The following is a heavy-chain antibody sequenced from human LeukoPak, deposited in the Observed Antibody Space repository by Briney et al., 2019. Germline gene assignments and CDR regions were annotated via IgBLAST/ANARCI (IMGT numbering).Heavy chain of an antibody. CDR1: GGSITSTNY. D-gene: IGHD1-26*01. J-gene: IGHJ3*01. Sequence: SETLSLTCGVSGGSITSTNYWTWVRQPPGKGLEWIGEVNLQGSTNYNPSLMGRVAISVDMSENYISLQLTSVTAADTAVYYCARRHSGSYYGKHWFDPWGQGTMVTVSS. CDR3: ARRHSGSYYGKHWFDP. V-gene: IGHV4-4*02. CDR2: VNLQGST.